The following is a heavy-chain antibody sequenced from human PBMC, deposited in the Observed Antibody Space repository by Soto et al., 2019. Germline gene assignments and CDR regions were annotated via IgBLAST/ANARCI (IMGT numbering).Heavy chain of an antibody. D-gene: IGHD1-7*01. CDR3: ARELELRKVSGRWFDP. CDR2: IYYSGST. V-gene: IGHV4-31*03. CDR1: GGSISSGGYY. J-gene: IGHJ5*02. Sequence: QVQLQESGPGLVKPSQTLSLTCTVSGGSISSGGYYWSWIRQHPGKGLEWIGYIYYSGSTYYNPSLKSRVTISVDTSKNQFSLKLSSMTAADTAVYYCARELELRKVSGRWFDPWGQGTLVTVSS.